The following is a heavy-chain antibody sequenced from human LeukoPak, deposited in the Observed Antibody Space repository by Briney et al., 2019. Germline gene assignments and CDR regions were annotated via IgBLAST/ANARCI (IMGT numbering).Heavy chain of an antibody. V-gene: IGHV1-2*02. CDR2: IKANSGGT. CDR1: GSTFTGYY. D-gene: IGHD3-22*01. Sequence: ASVQVSCNASGSTFTGYYLHWVRQAPGQGLEWMGWIKANSGGTNYAERFQGRVTMTRDTSISTVYMDLSRLRSDDTAVYHCATSGYPYNAFDIWGQGTMVTVSS. CDR3: ATSGYPYNAFDI. J-gene: IGHJ3*02.